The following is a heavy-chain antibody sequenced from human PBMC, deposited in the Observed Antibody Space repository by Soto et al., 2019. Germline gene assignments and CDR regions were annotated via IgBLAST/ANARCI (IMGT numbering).Heavy chain of an antibody. CDR1: GYSFTSYW. CDR2: IDPSDAYT. D-gene: IGHD3-22*01. CDR3: ASLEYYYHSSGYYYFDN. V-gene: IGHV5-10-1*01. Sequence: GESLKISWKGSGYSFTSYWISWVRQMTGKGLEWMGRIDPSDAYTNYSPSFQGHVTISAVKSISTAYLQWSRLKASDTAMYHCASLEYYYHSSGYYYFDNWGQGTLVTVSS. J-gene: IGHJ4*01.